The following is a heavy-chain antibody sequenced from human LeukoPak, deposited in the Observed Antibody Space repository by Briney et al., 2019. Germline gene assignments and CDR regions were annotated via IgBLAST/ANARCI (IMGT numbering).Heavy chain of an antibody. Sequence: SETLSLTCTVSGGSISSSSYYWGWIRQPPGKGLEWIGEINHSGSTNYNPSLKSRGTISVDTSKNQFSLKLSSVTAADTAVYYCARVWGGIVVVPAARRIDYWGQGTLVTVSS. D-gene: IGHD2-2*01. CDR3: ARVWGGIVVVPAARRIDY. CDR2: INHSGST. V-gene: IGHV4-39*07. CDR1: GGSISSSSYY. J-gene: IGHJ4*02.